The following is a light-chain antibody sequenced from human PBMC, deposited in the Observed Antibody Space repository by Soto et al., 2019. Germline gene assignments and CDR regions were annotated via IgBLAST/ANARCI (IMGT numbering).Light chain of an antibody. V-gene: IGKV1-5*03. Sequence: DIQMTQSPSTLSASVGDRVTITCRASQSVSIWLAWYQQKPGKDPKLLIYKASILESGVPSSFSGSGSGTEFTLTISSLQPDDFATYYCQQYNSYTWTFGQGTKVEIK. CDR1: QSVSIW. CDR2: KAS. CDR3: QQYNSYTWT. J-gene: IGKJ1*01.